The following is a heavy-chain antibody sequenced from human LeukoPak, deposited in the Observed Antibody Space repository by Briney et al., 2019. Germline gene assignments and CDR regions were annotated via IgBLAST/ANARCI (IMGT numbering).Heavy chain of an antibody. J-gene: IGHJ4*02. Sequence: GASVKVSCKASGGTFSSYAISWVRQAPGQGLEWMGGIIPIFGTANYAQKFQGRVTITADESTSTAYMELSSLRSEDTAVYYCARGLYDFSLEYFDYWGQGTLVTVSS. D-gene: IGHD3-3*01. CDR3: ARGLYDFSLEYFDY. V-gene: IGHV1-69*13. CDR2: IIPIFGTA. CDR1: GGTFSSYA.